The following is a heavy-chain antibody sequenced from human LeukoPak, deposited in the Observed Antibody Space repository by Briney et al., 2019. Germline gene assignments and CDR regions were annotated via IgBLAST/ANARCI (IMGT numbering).Heavy chain of an antibody. CDR1: GYTFTGYY. Sequence: GASVKVSCKASGYTFTGYYMHWVRQAPGQGLEWMGWINPNSGGTNYAQKFQGRVTMTRDTSISTAYMELSRLRSDDTAVYYCARDYCSGGSCYMYALDIWGQGTMVTVSS. J-gene: IGHJ3*02. D-gene: IGHD2-15*01. V-gene: IGHV1-2*02. CDR3: ARDYCSGGSCYMYALDI. CDR2: INPNSGGT.